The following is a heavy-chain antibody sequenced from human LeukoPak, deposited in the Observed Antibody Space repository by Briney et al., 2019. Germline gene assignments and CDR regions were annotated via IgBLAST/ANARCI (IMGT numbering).Heavy chain of an antibody. D-gene: IGHD5-18*01. CDR1: GFTFSSYG. CDR2: IRYDGSNK. V-gene: IGHV3-30*02. J-gene: IGHJ4*02. Sequence: GGSLRLSCAASGFTFSSYGMHWVRQAPGKGLEWVAFIRYDGSNKYYAASVKGRFTISRENSKNTLYLQMNSLRAEDTAVYYCAKERDTAMVTIDYWGQGTLVTVSS. CDR3: AKERDTAMVTIDY.